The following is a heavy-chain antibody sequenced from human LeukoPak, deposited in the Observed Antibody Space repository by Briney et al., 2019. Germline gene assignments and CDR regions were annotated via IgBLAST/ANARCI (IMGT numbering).Heavy chain of an antibody. J-gene: IGHJ4*02. Sequence: ASVKVSCKASGYTFTSYHMHWVRQAPGQGLEIMGIINPSGGSTTYAQKFQGRVTMTRDTSTSTVYMELSSLRSEDTAVYYCAKLAAAGTAHYYFDYWGQGTLVTVSS. V-gene: IGHV1-46*01. CDR3: AKLAAAGTAHYYFDY. CDR2: INPSGGST. D-gene: IGHD6-13*01. CDR1: GYTFTSYH.